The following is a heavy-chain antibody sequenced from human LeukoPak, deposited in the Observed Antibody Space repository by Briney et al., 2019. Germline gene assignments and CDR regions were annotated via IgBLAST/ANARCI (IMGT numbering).Heavy chain of an antibody. CDR1: GGSISSYY. CDR3: ARDKDTTDAFDI. Sequence: PSETLSLICTVSGGSISSYYWSWIRQPPGKGLGWIGYIYYSGSTNYNPSLKSRVTISVDTSKNQFSLKLSSVTAADTAVYYCARDKDTTDAFDIWGQGTMVTVSS. D-gene: IGHD1-26*01. V-gene: IGHV4-59*01. J-gene: IGHJ3*02. CDR2: IYYSGST.